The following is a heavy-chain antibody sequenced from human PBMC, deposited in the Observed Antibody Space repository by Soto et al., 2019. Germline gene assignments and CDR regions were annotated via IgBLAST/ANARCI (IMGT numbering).Heavy chain of an antibody. D-gene: IGHD2-2*01. V-gene: IGHV3-48*02. CDR3: ARGGIVVVPAAFNWFDP. J-gene: IGHJ5*02. CDR2: ISSSSSTI. Sequence: GGSLRLSCAASGFTFSSYSMNWVRQAPGKGLEWVSYISSSSSTIYYADSVKGRFTISRDNAKNTLYLQMNSLRDEDTAVYYCARGGIVVVPAAFNWFDPWGQGTLVTVSS. CDR1: GFTFSSYS.